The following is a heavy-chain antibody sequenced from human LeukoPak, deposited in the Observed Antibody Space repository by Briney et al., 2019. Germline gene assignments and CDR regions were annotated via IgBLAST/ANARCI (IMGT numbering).Heavy chain of an antibody. V-gene: IGHV1-2*02. D-gene: IGHD2/OR15-2a*01. Sequence: ASVKVSXKASGYTFTGYYMHWLRQAPGQGLEWIGWINPNSGGTNYAQKFQGRVTMTRDTSISTAYMELSRLRSDDTAVYYCARDFNSTYYYYMDVWGKGTTVTVSS. CDR1: GYTFTGYY. J-gene: IGHJ6*03. CDR2: INPNSGGT. CDR3: ARDFNSTYYYYMDV.